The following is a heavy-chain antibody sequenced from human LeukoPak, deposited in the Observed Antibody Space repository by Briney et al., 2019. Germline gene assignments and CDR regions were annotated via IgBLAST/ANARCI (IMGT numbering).Heavy chain of an antibody. D-gene: IGHD2-15*01. Sequence: PGGSLRLSCSASGFPFSSYAMHWVRQAPGKGLEYVSAISDSGGSTYYADSVKGRFTISRDNSKNTLYLQMSSLRAEGTAVYFCVRGYSFGPYGMDVWGQGTTVTASS. CDR3: VRGYSFGPYGMDV. CDR1: GFPFSSYA. V-gene: IGHV3-64D*09. J-gene: IGHJ6*02. CDR2: ISDSGGST.